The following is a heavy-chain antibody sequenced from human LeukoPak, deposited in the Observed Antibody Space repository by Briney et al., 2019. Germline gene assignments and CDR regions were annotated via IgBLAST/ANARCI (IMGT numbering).Heavy chain of an antibody. CDR3: ARDYSNYGYYYYYMDV. D-gene: IGHD4-11*01. CDR2: IIPILGIT. V-gene: IGHV1-69*04. Sequence: SVKVSCKASGGTFSSYAISWVRQAPGQGLEWMGRIIPILGITNYAQKFQGRVTITADKSTSTAYMELSSLRSEDTAVYYCARDYSNYGYYYYYMDVWGKGTTVTVSS. J-gene: IGHJ6*03. CDR1: GGTFSSYA.